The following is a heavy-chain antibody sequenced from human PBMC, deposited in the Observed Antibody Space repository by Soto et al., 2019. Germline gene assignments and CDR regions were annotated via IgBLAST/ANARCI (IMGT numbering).Heavy chain of an antibody. D-gene: IGHD6-13*01. J-gene: IGHJ4*02. V-gene: IGHV4-59*01. CDR2: IYYSGST. CDR1: GCSISSYY. CDR3: AREVPEAGIDY. Sequence: SETLSLTCTVSGCSISSYYWSWIRQPPGKGLEWIGYIYYSGSTNYNPSLKSRVTISVDTSKNQFSLKLSSVTAADTAVYYCAREVPEAGIDYWGQGTLVTVSS.